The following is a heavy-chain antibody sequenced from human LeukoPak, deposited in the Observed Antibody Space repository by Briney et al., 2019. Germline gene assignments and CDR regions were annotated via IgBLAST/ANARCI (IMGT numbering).Heavy chain of an antibody. Sequence: GGALTLSCAASGSTFSSYAMSWVRQAPGKGLEWVSAISGSGGSTYYPDSVKGRFTISRDNSKNTLYLQMNSLRAEETAVYYCAKGYDSSGYSGAPFDYWGQGTLVTVSS. V-gene: IGHV3-23*01. D-gene: IGHD3-22*01. CDR2: ISGSGGST. CDR1: GSTFSSYA. J-gene: IGHJ4*02. CDR3: AKGYDSSGYSGAPFDY.